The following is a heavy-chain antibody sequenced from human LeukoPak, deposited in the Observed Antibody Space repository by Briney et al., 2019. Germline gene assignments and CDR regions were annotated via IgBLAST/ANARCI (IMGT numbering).Heavy chain of an antibody. CDR2: ISSSSSTI. J-gene: IGHJ4*02. V-gene: IGHV3-48*02. D-gene: IGHD5-12*01. CDR1: GFTFSSYS. Sequence: PGGSLRLSCAASGFTFSSYSMNWVRQAPGKGLEWVSYISSSSSTIYYADSVKGRFTISRDNAKNSLYLQMNSLRDEDTAVYYCAKVEDIVATWAHFDYWGQGTLVTVSS. CDR3: AKVEDIVATWAHFDY.